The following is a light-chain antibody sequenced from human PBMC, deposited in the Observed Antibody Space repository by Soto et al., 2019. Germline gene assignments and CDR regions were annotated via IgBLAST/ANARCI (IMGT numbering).Light chain of an antibody. Sequence: EIVLTQSPATLSLSPGERATLSCRASQSVSRYLAWYQHKPGQAPRLLIYDTSNRATGIPARFSGSGSGTDFTLTISSLEPEDFAVYYCQQRSSWPPTFGQGTKVDIK. CDR2: DTS. CDR1: QSVSRY. J-gene: IGKJ1*01. V-gene: IGKV3-11*01. CDR3: QQRSSWPPT.